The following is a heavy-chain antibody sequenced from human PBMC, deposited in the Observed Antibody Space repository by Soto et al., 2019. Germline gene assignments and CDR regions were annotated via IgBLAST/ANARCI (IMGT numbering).Heavy chain of an antibody. CDR1: GGSISSYY. CDR3: ARRWGAAVDY. V-gene: IGHV4-59*08. Sequence: QVQLQESGPGLVKPLETLSLTCTVSGGSISSYYWSWIRQPPGKGLEWIGYVYNSGSTNYNPSLKSRVTISVDTSKNQFSLKLSSVTAADTAVYYCARRWGAAVDYWGQGTLVTVSS. CDR2: VYNSGST. J-gene: IGHJ4*02. D-gene: IGHD1-26*01.